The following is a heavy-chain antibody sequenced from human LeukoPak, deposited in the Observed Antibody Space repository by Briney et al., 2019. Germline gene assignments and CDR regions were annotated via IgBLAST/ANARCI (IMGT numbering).Heavy chain of an antibody. CDR2: IKQDGSEK. CDR1: GFTFSSYW. V-gene: IGHV3-7*01. J-gene: IGHJ4*02. D-gene: IGHD2-15*01. Sequence: TGGSLRLSCAASGFTFSSYWMSWVRQAPGKGPEWVANIKQDGSEKYYVDSVKGRFTISSDNAKNSLYLQMNSLRAEDTAVYYCARDKVVGATYFDYWGQGTLVTVSS. CDR3: ARDKVVGATYFDY.